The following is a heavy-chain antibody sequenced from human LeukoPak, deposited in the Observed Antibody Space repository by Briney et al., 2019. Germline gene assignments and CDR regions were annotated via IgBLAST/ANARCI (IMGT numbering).Heavy chain of an antibody. V-gene: IGHV3-23*01. CDR3: AKVSTVTPTFDY. J-gene: IGHJ4*02. CDR1: GFTFSSYA. CDR2: ISGSGGST. Sequence: GGSLRLSCAASGFTFSSYAMSWVRQAPGKGMEWVSAISGSGGSTYYADSVKGRFTISRDNSKNTLYLQMNSLRAEDTAVYYCAKVSTVTPTFDYWGQGTLVTVSS. D-gene: IGHD4-17*01.